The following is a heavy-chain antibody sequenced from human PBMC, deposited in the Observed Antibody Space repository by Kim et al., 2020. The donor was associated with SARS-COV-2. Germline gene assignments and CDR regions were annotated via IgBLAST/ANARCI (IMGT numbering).Heavy chain of an antibody. Sequence: SGPTLVKPTQTLTLTCTFSGFSLSTSGMCVSWIRQPPGKALEWLARIDWDDDKYYSTSLKTRLTISKATSKNQVVLTMTNMDPVDTATYYCARILSSYGILTGNSYYYYGMDVWGQGTTVTVSS. J-gene: IGHJ6*02. CDR2: IDWDDDK. D-gene: IGHD3-9*01. CDR1: GFSLSTSGMC. V-gene: IGHV2-70*11. CDR3: ARILSSYGILTGNSYYYYGMDV.